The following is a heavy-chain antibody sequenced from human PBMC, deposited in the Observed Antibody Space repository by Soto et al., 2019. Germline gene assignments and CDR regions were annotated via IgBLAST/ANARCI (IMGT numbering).Heavy chain of an antibody. CDR2: ISSSSSYI. D-gene: IGHD6-6*01. CDR3: ARDLYSSSARYFDF. V-gene: IGHV3-21*01. Sequence: GGSLRLSCAACGFTFSSYSMNWVRQAPGKGLEWVSSISSSSSYIYYADSVKGRFTISRDNAKNSLYLQMNSLRAEDTAVYYCARDLYSSSARYFDFWGQGTLVTVSS. CDR1: GFTFSSYS. J-gene: IGHJ4*02.